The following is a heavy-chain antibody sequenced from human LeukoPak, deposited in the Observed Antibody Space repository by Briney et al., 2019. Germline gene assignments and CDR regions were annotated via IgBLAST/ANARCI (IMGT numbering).Heavy chain of an antibody. CDR1: GFTFSSYA. Sequence: GGSLRLSCAASGFTFSSYAMSWVRQAPGKGLEWVSAISGSGGSTYYADSVKGRFTISRDNSKNTLHLQMNSLRAEDTAVYYCAKGPQFPQITYYFDYWGQGTLVTVSS. V-gene: IGHV3-23*01. CDR2: ISGSGGST. J-gene: IGHJ4*02. D-gene: IGHD5-24*01. CDR3: AKGPQFPQITYYFDY.